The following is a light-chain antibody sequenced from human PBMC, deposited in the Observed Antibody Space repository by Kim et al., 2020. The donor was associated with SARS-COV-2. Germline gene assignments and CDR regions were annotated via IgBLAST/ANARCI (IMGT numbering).Light chain of an antibody. CDR1: SLRSYY. CDR2: GKN. CDR3: NSRDSNDNVV. J-gene: IGLJ2*01. V-gene: IGLV3-19*01. Sequence: SSELTQDPAVSVALGQTVRITCQGDSLRSYYATWYQQKPGQAPILVIYGKNNRHSGIPDRFSGSSSGNTASLTITGTQAGDEADYYCNSRDSNDNVVFCG.